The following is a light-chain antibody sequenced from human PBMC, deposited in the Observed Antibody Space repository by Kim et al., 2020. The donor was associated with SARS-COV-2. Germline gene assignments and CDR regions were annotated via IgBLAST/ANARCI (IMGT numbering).Light chain of an antibody. J-gene: IGLJ1*01. V-gene: IGLV1-40*01. Sequence: QRVPLSCTGRSSNLGAGSHIHWYQQLPGTAPKLLIPDNPNRPSGVPDRFFGSKSGTSASLAITGLQAEDEADYYSQSYDNSLRGYVFGTGARVTDL. CDR1: SSNLGAGSH. CDR3: QSYDNSLRGYV. CDR2: DNP.